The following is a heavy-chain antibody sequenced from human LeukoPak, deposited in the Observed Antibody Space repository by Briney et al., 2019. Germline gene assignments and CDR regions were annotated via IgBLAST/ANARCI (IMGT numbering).Heavy chain of an antibody. CDR2: ISGSGGST. D-gene: IGHD3-22*01. CDR3: AKDDLGDITMITAY. V-gene: IGHV3-23*01. Sequence: TGGSLRLCCAASGFTFSSYAMSWVRQAPGKGLEWVSAISGSGGSTYYADSVKGRFTISRDNSKNTLYLQMNSLRAEDTAVYYCAKDDLGDITMITAYWGQGTLVTVSS. CDR1: GFTFSSYA. J-gene: IGHJ4*02.